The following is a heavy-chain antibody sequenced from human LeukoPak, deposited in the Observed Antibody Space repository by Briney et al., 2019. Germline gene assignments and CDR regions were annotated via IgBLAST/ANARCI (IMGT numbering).Heavy chain of an antibody. V-gene: IGHV4-59*08. J-gene: IGHJ4*02. CDR2: IYYSGST. CDR3: ARRKAKTPNYFDY. Sequence: KPSGTLSLTCTVSGGSISGYYWSWIRQPPGKGLEWIGYIYYSGSTKYNPSLKSRVTISVDTSKNQFSLRLTSVTAADTAMYYCARRKAKTPNYFDYWGQGALVTVSS. CDR1: GGSISGYY.